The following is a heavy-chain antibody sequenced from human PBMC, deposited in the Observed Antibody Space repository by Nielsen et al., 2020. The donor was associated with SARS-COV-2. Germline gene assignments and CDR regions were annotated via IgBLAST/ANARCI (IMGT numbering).Heavy chain of an antibody. Sequence: GESLKISCAASGLTFSTYSMMWVRQAPGKGLEWVSHICSSGSYIYYADSVKGRFTISRDNAKNSVYLQMNSLRAEDTAVYFCTNWNDGYWGQGTPVTVSS. CDR1: GLTFSTYS. J-gene: IGHJ4*02. D-gene: IGHD1-1*01. V-gene: IGHV3-21*01. CDR3: TNWNDGY. CDR2: ICSSGSYI.